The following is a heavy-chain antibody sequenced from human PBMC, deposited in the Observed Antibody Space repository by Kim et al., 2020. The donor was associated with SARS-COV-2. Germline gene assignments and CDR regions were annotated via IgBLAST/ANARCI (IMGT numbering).Heavy chain of an antibody. J-gene: IGHJ4*02. CDR1: GGSISSSSYY. D-gene: IGHD3-10*01. CDR2: IYYSGST. Sequence: SETLSLTCTVSGGSISSSSYYWGWIRQPPGKGLEWIGSIYYSGSTYYNPSLKSRVTISVDTSKNQFSLKLSSVTAADTAVYYCARHDAVDYYGLIDFDYWGQGTLVTVSS. V-gene: IGHV4-39*01. CDR3: ARHDAVDYYGLIDFDY.